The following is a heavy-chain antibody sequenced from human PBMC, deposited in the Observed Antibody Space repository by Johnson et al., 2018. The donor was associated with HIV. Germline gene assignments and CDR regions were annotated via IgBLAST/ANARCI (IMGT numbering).Heavy chain of an antibody. CDR3: ARAGYGGNYAFDI. Sequence: VQLVESGGGLVQPGGSLRLSCAASGFTFSSYAMSWVRQAPGRGLEWVANIKQDGGEKYYVDSVKCRFTISRDNAKHSLYLQMNSLRAEDTAVYYCARAGYGGNYAFDIWGQGTMVTVSS. CDR2: IKQDGGEK. D-gene: IGHD4-23*01. J-gene: IGHJ3*02. CDR1: GFTFSSYA. V-gene: IGHV3-7*05.